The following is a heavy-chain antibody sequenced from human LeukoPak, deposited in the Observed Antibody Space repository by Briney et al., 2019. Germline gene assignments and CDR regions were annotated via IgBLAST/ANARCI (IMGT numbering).Heavy chain of an antibody. D-gene: IGHD3-3*01. Sequence: PGGSLRLSCAASGFSFSTYEFHWVRHAPGKGLEWVSYISASGQTIYYADSVRGRFTISRDNAKNSLYLQMNSLGAEDTAVYYCARCGLPFFYYYMDVWGKGTTVTVSS. CDR3: ARCGLPFFYYYMDV. CDR1: GFSFSTYE. V-gene: IGHV3-48*03. CDR2: ISASGQTI. J-gene: IGHJ6*03.